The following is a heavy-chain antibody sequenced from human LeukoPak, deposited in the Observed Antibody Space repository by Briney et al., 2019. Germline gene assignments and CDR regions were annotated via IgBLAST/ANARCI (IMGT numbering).Heavy chain of an antibody. Sequence: PSETLSLTCTVSGGSISSSSYYWGWIRQPPGKGLEWIGSIYYSGSTYYNPSLKSRVTISVDTSKNQFSLKLSPVTAADTAVYYCARHYYDILTGWNYWGRGTLVTVSS. CDR3: ARHYYDILTGWNY. CDR2: IYYSGST. CDR1: GGSISSSSYY. J-gene: IGHJ4*02. D-gene: IGHD3-9*01. V-gene: IGHV4-39*01.